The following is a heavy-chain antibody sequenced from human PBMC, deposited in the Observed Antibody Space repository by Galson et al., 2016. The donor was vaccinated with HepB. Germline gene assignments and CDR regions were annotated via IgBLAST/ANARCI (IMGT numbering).Heavy chain of an antibody. Sequence: SLRLSCAASGFTFSSYAMSWVRQAPGKGLEWVSAISGSGASTYYADSVKGRFTISRDNSKKTLYLHMNSLRAEGTAVYYCAQGGGYNSAYYFYYYMDVWGKGTTVTVSS. CDR1: GFTFSSYA. CDR3: AQGGGYNSAYYFYYYMDV. J-gene: IGHJ6*03. V-gene: IGHV3-23*01. CDR2: ISGSGAST. D-gene: IGHD5-24*01.